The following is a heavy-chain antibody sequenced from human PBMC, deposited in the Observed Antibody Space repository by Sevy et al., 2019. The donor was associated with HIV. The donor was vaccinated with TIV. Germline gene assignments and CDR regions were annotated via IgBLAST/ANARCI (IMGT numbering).Heavy chain of an antibody. CDR1: GFTFSSYW. CDR2: IKQDGSEK. D-gene: IGHD3-10*01. J-gene: IGHJ5*02. V-gene: IGHV3-7*01. Sequence: GGSLRLSCAASGFTFSSYWMSWVRQAPGKGLEWVANIKQDGSEKYYVDSVKGRFTISRDNAKNSLYLQMNSLRAEDTAVYYSARGQRRGGWFGESNWFDPWGQGTLVTVSS. CDR3: ARGQRRGGWFGESNWFDP.